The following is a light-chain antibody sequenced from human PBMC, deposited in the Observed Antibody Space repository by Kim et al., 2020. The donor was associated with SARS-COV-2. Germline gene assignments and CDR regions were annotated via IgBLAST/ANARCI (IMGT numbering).Light chain of an antibody. V-gene: IGLV1-40*01. CDR3: QSFQTSVSGPV. CDR1: RSSVGAGFP. CDR2: SND. J-gene: IGLJ2*01. Sequence: QRVTMTGTGTRSSVGAGFPVHWYQHLPGTAPKLLIFSNDNRPSGVPDRFSGSKSGTSASLAITGLQPEDEGHYYCQSFQTSVSGPVFGGGTQLTVL.